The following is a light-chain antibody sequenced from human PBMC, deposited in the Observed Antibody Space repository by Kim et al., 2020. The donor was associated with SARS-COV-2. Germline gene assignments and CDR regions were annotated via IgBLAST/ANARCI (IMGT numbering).Light chain of an antibody. J-gene: IGLJ3*02. CDR3: AAWDDSMSGWV. CDR1: RSNIGSNY. CDR2: RNN. Sequence: GQRITIACTGSRSNIGSNYVTWYQQLPGTAPKLLSYRNNQRPSGVPDRFSGSKSGTSASLAISGLRSEDEADYYCAAWDDSMSGWVFGGGTKLTVL. V-gene: IGLV1-47*01.